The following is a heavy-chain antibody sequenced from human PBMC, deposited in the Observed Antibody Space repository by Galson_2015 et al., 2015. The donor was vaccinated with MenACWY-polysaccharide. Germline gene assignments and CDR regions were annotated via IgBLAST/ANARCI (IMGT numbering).Heavy chain of an antibody. D-gene: IGHD4/OR15-4a*01. CDR1: GFTLTDHY. V-gene: IGHV1-2*06. CDR2: INPDSGDT. CDR3: ASPRENGAYYYPFDF. Sequence: SVKVSCKASGFTLTDHYIHWVRQAPGQGLEWMGRINPDSGDTAFAQKFQGRVTLTRDTSITTVYMELSRLTSDDTAAYFCASPRENGAYYYPFDFWGQGTLVTVSS. J-gene: IGHJ4*02.